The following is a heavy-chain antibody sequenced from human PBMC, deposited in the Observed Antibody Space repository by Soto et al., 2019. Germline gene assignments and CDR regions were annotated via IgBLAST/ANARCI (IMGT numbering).Heavy chain of an antibody. CDR2: INHSGIT. CDR1: GGSFSGYY. D-gene: IGHD4-4*01. J-gene: IGHJ4*02. V-gene: IGHV4-34*01. CDR3: ARLRSSYAGSYYGGGFFDH. Sequence: PSETLSLTCAVYGGSFSGYYWSWIRQPPGKGLEWIGQINHSGITNYNPSLKSRVTISVDTSKNQFSLKLTSVTAADTAVYFCARLRSSYAGSYYGGGFFDHWGRGAPVTVSS.